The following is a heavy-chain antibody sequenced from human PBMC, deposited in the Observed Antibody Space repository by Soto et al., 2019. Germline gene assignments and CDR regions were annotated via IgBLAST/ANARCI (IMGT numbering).Heavy chain of an antibody. V-gene: IGHV3-15*07. D-gene: IGHD2-15*01. CDR2: VYTSAEGGAT. CDR3: TTGSVEGF. Sequence: EVQLVDSGGGLVKPGGSLRLSCSASGFSVTNAWMNWVRQAPGKGLEWVGRVYTSAEGGATHYAAPVKGRFTITRDDSINTVYLKMNSLMTEDTAVYYCTTGSVEGFWGQGTTVTVSS. J-gene: IGHJ6*02. CDR1: GFSVTNAW.